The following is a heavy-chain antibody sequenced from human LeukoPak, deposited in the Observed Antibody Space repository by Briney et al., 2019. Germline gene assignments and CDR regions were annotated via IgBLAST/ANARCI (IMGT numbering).Heavy chain of an antibody. CDR3: ARYAAYDGYEY. CDR1: GYTFTSYG. CDR2: ISAYNGNT. V-gene: IGHV1-18*01. J-gene: IGHJ4*02. D-gene: IGHD3-22*01. Sequence: GASVKVSCKXSGYTFTSYGISWVRQSPGQGLEWMGWISAYNGNTNYSQKLQGRVTMTTDTSTSTAYMELRSLRSDDTAVCYCARYAAYDGYEYWGQGTLVTVSS.